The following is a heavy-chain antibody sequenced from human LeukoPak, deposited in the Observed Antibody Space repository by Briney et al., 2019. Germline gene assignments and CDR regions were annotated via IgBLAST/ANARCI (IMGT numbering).Heavy chain of an antibody. CDR2: ISSNGGST. CDR3: AKDSYGMDV. J-gene: IGHJ6*02. V-gene: IGHV3-23*01. CDR1: GFTFRSYA. Sequence: GGSLRLSCAASGFTFRSYAMSWVRQAPGKGLEWVSAISSNGGSTYYADSVKGRFTISRDNSKNTLYLQMNSLRAEDTAVYYCAKDSYGMDVWGQGTTVTVSS.